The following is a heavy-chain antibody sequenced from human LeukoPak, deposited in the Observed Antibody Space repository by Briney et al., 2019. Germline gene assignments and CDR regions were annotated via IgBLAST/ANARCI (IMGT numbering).Heavy chain of an antibody. V-gene: IGHV3-23*01. CDR1: GFTFTNYA. CDR3: AKKDRAGSGGYYYEDS. J-gene: IGHJ4*02. D-gene: IGHD3-22*01. CDR2: ISGCGSGT. Sequence: GGSLRLSCSASGFTFTNYAMSSVRQAPGKGLEWVSAISGCGSGTYYADSVKGRFTISRDNSKNTLYLQMNSLRAEDTAVYYCAKKDRAGSGGYYYEDSWGQGTLVTVSS.